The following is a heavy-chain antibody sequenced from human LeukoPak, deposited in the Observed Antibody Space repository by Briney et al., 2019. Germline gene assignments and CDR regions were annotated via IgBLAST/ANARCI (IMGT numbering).Heavy chain of an antibody. CDR3: ARGRIAAAGIFL. V-gene: IGHV1-8*02. J-gene: IGHJ4*02. Sequence: ASVKVSCRASGYTFTVYYMHWVRQAPGQGLEWMGWMNPNSGNTGYAQKFQGRVTMTRNTSISTAYMELSSLRSEDTAVYYCARGRIAAAGIFLWGQGTLVTVSS. CDR1: GYTFTVYY. CDR2: MNPNSGNT. D-gene: IGHD6-13*01.